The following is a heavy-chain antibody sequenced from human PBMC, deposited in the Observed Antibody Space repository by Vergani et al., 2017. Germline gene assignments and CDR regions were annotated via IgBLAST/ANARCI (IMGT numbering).Heavy chain of an antibody. D-gene: IGHD6-13*01. J-gene: IGHJ4*02. CDR1: GFTFEDYA. CDR3: AKDWGSTTAGLAY. V-gene: IGHV3-9*01. CDR2: IFWNNENM. Sequence: EMHLVESGGDWVQPGRTLRLSCVASGFTFEDYAMHWVRQAPGKGLEWVAGIFWNNENMGYADSVRGRFTISRDNAKNSLYLEMNDLKPEDTALYYCAKDWGSTTAGLAYWGQGTLVTVS.